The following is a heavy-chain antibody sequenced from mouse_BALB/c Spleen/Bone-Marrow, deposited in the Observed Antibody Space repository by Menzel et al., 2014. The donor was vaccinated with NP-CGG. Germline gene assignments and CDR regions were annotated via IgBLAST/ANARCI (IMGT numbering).Heavy chain of an antibody. D-gene: IGHD1-1*01. Sequence: LQESGPELVKPGASVKVSCKASDYAFTSYNIYWVKQSHGESLEWIGYIDPYSGGTNYNQKFRGKATLTVDKSSSTAYMHLNSLTSEDSAVYYCARELSRAMDYWGQGTSVTVSS. J-gene: IGHJ4*01. CDR2: IDPYSGGT. CDR1: DYAFTSYN. V-gene: IGHV1S135*01. CDR3: ARELSRAMDY.